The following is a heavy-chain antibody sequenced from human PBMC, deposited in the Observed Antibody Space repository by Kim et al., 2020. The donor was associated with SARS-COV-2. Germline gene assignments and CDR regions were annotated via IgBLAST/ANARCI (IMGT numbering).Heavy chain of an antibody. J-gene: IGHJ6*01. V-gene: IGHV4-59*08. CDR1: GGSISSYY. CDR3: ARHWGAAADDYDYYGMDV. CDR2: SYYSGST. Sequence: SETLSLTCTVSGGSISSYYWSWIRQPPGKGLEWIGYSYYSGSTKYNPSLKSRVTISGDTSKNQFSLKLSSVTASDTAVYYCARHWGAAADDYDYYGMDV. D-gene: IGHD6-13*01.